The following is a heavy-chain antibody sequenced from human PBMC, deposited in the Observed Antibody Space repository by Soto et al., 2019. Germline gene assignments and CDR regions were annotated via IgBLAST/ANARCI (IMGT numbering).Heavy chain of an antibody. Sequence: SETLSLTCTVSGGSISSGGYYWSWIRQHPGKGLEWIGYIYYSGSTYYNPSLKSRVTISVDTSKNQFSLKLSSVTAADTAVYYCARVVPAAINWFDPWGQGTLVTVSP. CDR1: GGSISSGGYY. D-gene: IGHD2-2*01. J-gene: IGHJ5*02. V-gene: IGHV4-31*03. CDR3: ARVVPAAINWFDP. CDR2: IYYSGST.